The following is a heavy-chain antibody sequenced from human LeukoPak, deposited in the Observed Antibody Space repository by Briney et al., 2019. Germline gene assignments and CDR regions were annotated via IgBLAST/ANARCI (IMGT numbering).Heavy chain of an antibody. Sequence: SETLSLTCTVSGVSISSGSYYWSWIRQPAGKGLEWIERIYTSGSTNYNPSLKSRVTISVDTSKNQFSLKLSSVTAADTAVYYCARSTTVAGYYWGQGTLVTVSS. CDR2: IYTSGST. D-gene: IGHD6-19*01. CDR1: GVSISSGSYY. J-gene: IGHJ4*02. V-gene: IGHV4-61*02. CDR3: ARSTTVAGYY.